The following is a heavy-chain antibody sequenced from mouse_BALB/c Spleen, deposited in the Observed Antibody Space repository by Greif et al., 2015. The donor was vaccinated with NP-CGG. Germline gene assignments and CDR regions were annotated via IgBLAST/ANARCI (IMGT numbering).Heavy chain of an antibody. CDR2: IRSKSNNYAT. J-gene: IGHJ4*01. CDR1: GFTFNTYA. V-gene: IGHV10-3*03. D-gene: IGHD1-1*01. Sequence: EVQVVESGGGLVQPKGSLKLSCAASGFTFNTYAMHWVCQAPGKGLEWVARIRSKSNNYATYYADSVKDRFTISRDDSQSMLYLQMNNLKTEDTAMYYCVREGYGPYYYAIDYWGQGTSVTVSS. CDR3: VREGYGPYYYAIDY.